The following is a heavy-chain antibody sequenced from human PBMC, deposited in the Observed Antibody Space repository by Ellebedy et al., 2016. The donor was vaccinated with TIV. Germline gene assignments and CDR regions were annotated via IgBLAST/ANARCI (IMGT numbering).Heavy chain of an antibody. D-gene: IGHD3-16*01. CDR2: IRSDGTTK. V-gene: IGHV3-30*02. CDR1: GFTTSG. Sequence: PGGSLRLSCATSGFTTSGMHWVRQAPGRGLEWVAFIRSDGTTKYYADSVTGRFTISRDNSKNTLDLQMSSLRAEDTALYYCVKGAYPVPTVMAVWGQGTTVIVSS. CDR3: VKGAYPVPTVMAV. J-gene: IGHJ6*02.